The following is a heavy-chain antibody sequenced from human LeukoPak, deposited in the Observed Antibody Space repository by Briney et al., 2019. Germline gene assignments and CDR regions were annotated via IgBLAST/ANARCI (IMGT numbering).Heavy chain of an antibody. J-gene: IGHJ6*02. CDR2: XXXXXXNK. CDR3: AKDQSLAAARPFYYYYYGMDV. CDR1: GFTFSXXX. V-gene: IGHV3-30*18. Sequence: GRSLRLSCAASGFTFSXXXXXXVRQAPGKGLEWVAXXXXXXXNKYYADSVKGRFTISRDNSKNTLYLQMNSLRAEDTAVYYCAKDQSLAAARPFYYYYYGMDVWGQGTTVTVSS. D-gene: IGHD6-6*01.